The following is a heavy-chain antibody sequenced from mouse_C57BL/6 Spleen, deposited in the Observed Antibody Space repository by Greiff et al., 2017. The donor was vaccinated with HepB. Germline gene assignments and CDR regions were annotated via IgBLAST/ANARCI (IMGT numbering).Heavy chain of an antibody. CDR1: GFTFSSYA. CDR3: TREGSPYWYFDV. Sequence: DVMLVESGEGLVKPGGSLKLSCAASGFTFSSYAMSWVRQTPEKRLEWVAYISSGGDYIYYADTVKGRFTISRDNARNTLYLQMSSLKSEDTAMYYCTREGSPYWYFDVWGTGTTVTVSS. V-gene: IGHV5-9-1*02. CDR2: ISSGGDYI. J-gene: IGHJ1*03.